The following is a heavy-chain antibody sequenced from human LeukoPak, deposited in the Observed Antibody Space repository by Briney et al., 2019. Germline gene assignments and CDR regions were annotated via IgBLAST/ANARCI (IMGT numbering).Heavy chain of an antibody. CDR2: IYYSGST. CDR3: ASSPATSWNPFDY. D-gene: IGHD1-1*01. Sequence: SETLSLTCTVSGGSINNYYWSWIRQPPGKGLEWIGYIYYSGSTNYNPSLKSRVTISVDTSKNQFSLKLSSVTAADTAVYYCASSPATSWNPFDYWGQGTLVTVSS. J-gene: IGHJ4*02. CDR1: GGSINNYY. V-gene: IGHV4-59*01.